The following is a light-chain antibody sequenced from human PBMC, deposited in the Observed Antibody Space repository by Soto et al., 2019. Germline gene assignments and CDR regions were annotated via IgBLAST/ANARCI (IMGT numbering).Light chain of an antibody. CDR3: CSYVGTNSYV. CDR2: EVY. V-gene: IGLV2-8*01. Sequence: QAALTQPPSASGSPGQSVTISCTGTSSDVGGYNYVSWYQQHPGKAPKLIIYEVYKRPSGVPDRFSGSKSGNTAALTVSGLQAEDEADYYCCSYVGTNSYVFGTGTKVTVL. J-gene: IGLJ1*01. CDR1: SSDVGGYNY.